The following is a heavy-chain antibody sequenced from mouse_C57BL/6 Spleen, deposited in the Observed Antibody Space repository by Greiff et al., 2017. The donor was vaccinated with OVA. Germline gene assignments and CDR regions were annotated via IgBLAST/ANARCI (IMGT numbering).Heavy chain of an antibody. CDR3: ASSYYYGSSHWYFDV. D-gene: IGHD1-1*01. CDR2: IWSGGST. J-gene: IGHJ1*03. Sequence: VQLVESGPGLVQPSQSLSITCTVSGFSLTSYGVHWVRQSPGKGLEWLGVIWSGGSTDYNAAFISRLSISKDNSKSQVFFKMNSLQADDTAIYYCASSYYYGSSHWYFDVWGTGTTVTVSS. V-gene: IGHV2-2*01. CDR1: GFSLTSYG.